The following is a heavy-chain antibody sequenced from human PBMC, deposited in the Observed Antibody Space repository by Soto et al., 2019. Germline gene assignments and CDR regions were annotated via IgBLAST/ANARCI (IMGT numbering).Heavy chain of an antibody. J-gene: IGHJ4*02. Sequence: PSQTLSLTCTLSGGSITNYYWSWIRQPPGKGLEWIGYIYYSGTTNYNPSLKSRVTISVDTSKNQFSLKLSSVTAGDTAVYYCASWWAIKRYFTYWGQGRLVTXSS. CDR2: IYYSGTT. D-gene: IGHD3-9*01. CDR3: ASWWAIKRYFTY. CDR1: GGSITNYY. V-gene: IGHV4-59*08.